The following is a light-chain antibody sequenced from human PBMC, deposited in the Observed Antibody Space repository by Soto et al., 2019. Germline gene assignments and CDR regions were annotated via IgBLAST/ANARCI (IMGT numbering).Light chain of an antibody. CDR2: DAY. V-gene: IGKV3-11*01. J-gene: IGKJ5*01. CDR3: QQRHMRPIT. CDR1: QTISSF. Sequence: EIVLTQAPGTLSLSPGEGATLSCRASQTISSFLAWYQQKRGQAPRLLIYDAYNRATGIPPRFSGSGSGTDFTLTISSLEPEDSAVYYCQQRHMRPITFGQGTRLEIK.